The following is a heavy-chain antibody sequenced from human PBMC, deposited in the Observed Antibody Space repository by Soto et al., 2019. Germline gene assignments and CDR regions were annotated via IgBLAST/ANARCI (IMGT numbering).Heavy chain of an antibody. J-gene: IGHJ6*02. CDR1: GFTFSYYY. Sequence: GGSLRLSCAASGFTFSYYYMSWIRQAPGKGLEWVSYISSSGSTIYYADSVKGRFTISRDNAKNSLYLQMNSLRAEDTAVYYCARPTDRSYYYYGMDVWGQGTTVTVSS. CDR2: ISSSGSTI. V-gene: IGHV3-11*04. D-gene: IGHD1-1*01. CDR3: ARPTDRSYYYYGMDV.